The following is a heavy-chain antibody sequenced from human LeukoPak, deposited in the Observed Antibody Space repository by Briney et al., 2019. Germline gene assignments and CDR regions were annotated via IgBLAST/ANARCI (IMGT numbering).Heavy chain of an antibody. V-gene: IGHV3-48*03. CDR2: IPVIGDTK. J-gene: IGHJ4*02. CDR3: AKSSPLTSGYSYGPNSGLDY. Sequence: GGSLRLSCTASGFTSSGIDWNGARRPPGKGRKGFSYIPVIGDTKYYADSVKGRFTISRDNSKNTLYLQMNSLRAEDTAVYYCAKSSPLTSGYSYGPNSGLDYWGQGTLVTVSS. CDR1: GFTSSGID. D-gene: IGHD5-18*01.